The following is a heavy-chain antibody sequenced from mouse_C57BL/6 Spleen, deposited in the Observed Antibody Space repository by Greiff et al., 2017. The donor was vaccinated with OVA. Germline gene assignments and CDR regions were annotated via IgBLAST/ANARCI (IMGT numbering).Heavy chain of an antibody. CDR2: ISSGSSTI. CDR3: ASGITTVVGDY. Sequence: DVMLVESGGGLVKPGGSLKLSCAASGFTFSDYGMHWVRQAPEKGLEWVAYISSGSSTIYYADTVKGRFTISRDNAKNTLFLQMTSLRSEDTAMYYCASGITTVVGDYWGQGTTLTVSS. CDR1: GFTFSDYG. D-gene: IGHD1-1*01. J-gene: IGHJ2*01. V-gene: IGHV5-17*01.